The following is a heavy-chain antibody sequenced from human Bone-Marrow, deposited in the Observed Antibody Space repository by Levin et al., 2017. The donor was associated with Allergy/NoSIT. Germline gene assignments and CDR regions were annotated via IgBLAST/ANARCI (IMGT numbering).Heavy chain of an antibody. CDR3: AKDLGHGSIVAAPRADY. CDR1: GFTFSSYA. D-gene: IGHD3-10*01. V-gene: IGHV3-23*01. Sequence: VASVKVSCAASGFTFSSYAMSWVRQAPGKGLEWVSSISGSGGSTYYADSVKGRFTISRDNSKNTLYLQMNSLRAEDTAVYYCAKDLGHGSIVAAPRADYWGQGTLVTVSS. CDR2: ISGSGGST. J-gene: IGHJ4*02.